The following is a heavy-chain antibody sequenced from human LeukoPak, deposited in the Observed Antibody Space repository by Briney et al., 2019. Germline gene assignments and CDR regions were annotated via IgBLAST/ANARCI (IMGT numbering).Heavy chain of an antibody. J-gene: IGHJ4*02. CDR2: IDTSGYT. D-gene: IGHD6-19*01. CDR3: ARDGGSGWFDY. V-gene: IGHV4-4*07. CDR1: GGSISSYY. Sequence: PSETLSLTCTVSGGSISSYYWSWIRQPAGKGLEWIGRIDTSGYTNYSPSLKSRVTMSVDRSKNQFSLKLTYVTAADTAVSYCARDGGSGWFDYWGQGTLVTVSS.